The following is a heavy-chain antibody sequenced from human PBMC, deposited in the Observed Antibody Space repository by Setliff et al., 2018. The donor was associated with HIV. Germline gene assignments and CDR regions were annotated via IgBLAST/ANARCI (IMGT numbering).Heavy chain of an antibody. Sequence: LSLTCAVSGASFVGDNHWSWIRQTPERGLEWIAYFMYTDIHYVNYLNYRNPSLASRLSISVDKSKSQFSLTLSSVTAADTAIYYCARARSDWYNVRPYYFDLWGQGTPVTVS. J-gene: IGHJ4*02. CDR3: ARARSDWYNVRPYYFDL. V-gene: IGHV4-30-4*01. CDR2: FMYTDIHYVNYLN. D-gene: IGHD6-19*01. CDR1: GASFVGDNH.